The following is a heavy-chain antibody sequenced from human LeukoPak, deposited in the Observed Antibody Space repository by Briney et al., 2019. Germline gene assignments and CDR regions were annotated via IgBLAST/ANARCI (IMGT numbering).Heavy chain of an antibody. J-gene: IGHJ4*02. Sequence: GGSLRLSCAASGFTFSSYAMSWVRQAPGKGLEWVSAISGSGGSTYYADSVKGRFTISRDNSKNTLYLQMNSLRAEDTAVYYCARVYYYDSSGAFDFWGQGTLSPSPQ. D-gene: IGHD3-22*01. CDR1: GFTFSSYA. CDR3: ARVYYYDSSGAFDF. V-gene: IGHV3-23*01. CDR2: ISGSGGST.